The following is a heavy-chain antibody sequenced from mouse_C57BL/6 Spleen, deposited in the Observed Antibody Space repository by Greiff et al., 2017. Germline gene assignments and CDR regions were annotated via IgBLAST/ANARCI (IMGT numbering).Heavy chain of an antibody. CDR2: ISSGGSYT. CDR1: GFTFSSYG. V-gene: IGHV5-6*01. D-gene: IGHD1-1*01. Sequence: EVNVVESGGDLVKPGGSLKLSCAASGFTFSSYGMSWVRQTPDKRLEWVATISSGGSYTYYPDSVKGRFTISRDNAKNTLYLQMSSLKSEDTAMYYCARGGSSPHYYAMDYWGQGTSVTVSS. J-gene: IGHJ4*01. CDR3: ARGGSSPHYYAMDY.